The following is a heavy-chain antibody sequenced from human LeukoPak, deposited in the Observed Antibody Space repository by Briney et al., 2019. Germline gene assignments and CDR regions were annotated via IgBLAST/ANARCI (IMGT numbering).Heavy chain of an antibody. CDR1: GGSFNTYY. D-gene: IGHD3-16*01. CDR3: ARVITVRGVIFDY. CDR2: IYYSGST. J-gene: IGHJ4*02. V-gene: IGHV4-59*01. Sequence: SETLSLTCTVSGGSFNTYYWSWIRQPPGKGLEWLGYIYYSGSTNYNPSLKSRVTISVDTSKNQFSLKLSSVTAADTAVYYCARVITVRGVIFDYWGQGTLVTVS.